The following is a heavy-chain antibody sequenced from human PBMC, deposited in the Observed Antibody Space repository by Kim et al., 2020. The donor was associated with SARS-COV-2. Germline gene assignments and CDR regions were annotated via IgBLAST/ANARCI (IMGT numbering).Heavy chain of an antibody. V-gene: IGHV4-59*01. D-gene: IGHD3-10*01. J-gene: IGHJ2*01. CDR1: GGSISPYY. CDR3: ARVYYYGSGSYYNWYFDL. Sequence: SETLSLTCIVSGGSISPYYWSWIRQPPGKGLEWIGYIYYTGSTNYIPSLKSRVTISVDTSKNQFSLKLSSVTAADTAVYFCARVYYYGSGSYYNWYFDLWGRGTLVTVSS. CDR2: IYYTGST.